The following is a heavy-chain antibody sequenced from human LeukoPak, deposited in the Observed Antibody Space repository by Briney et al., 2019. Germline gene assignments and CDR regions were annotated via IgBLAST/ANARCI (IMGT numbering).Heavy chain of an antibody. CDR3: ARGQRGGYSSSWYYFDY. CDR2: IYYSGST. CDR1: GGSISSYY. Sequence: PSETLSLTCTVSGGSISSYYWSWIRQPLGKGLEWIGYIYYSGSTNYNPSPKSRVTISVDTSKNQFSLKLSSVTAADTAVYYCARGQRGGYSSSWYYFDYWGQGTLVTVSS. V-gene: IGHV4-59*01. J-gene: IGHJ4*02. D-gene: IGHD6-13*01.